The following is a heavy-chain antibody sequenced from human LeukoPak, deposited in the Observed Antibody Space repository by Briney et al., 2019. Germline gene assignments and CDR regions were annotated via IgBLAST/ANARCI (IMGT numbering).Heavy chain of an antibody. D-gene: IGHD6-13*01. J-gene: IGHJ4*02. Sequence: GGSLRLSCAASGSTFSRYYMHWVRQAPGKGLVWVSRINSDGRSTTYADSVRGRFTVSRDNAKNTLYLQMNSLKVEDTAMYYCTRVFVGDEYSSSGYWGQGTLVTVSS. CDR1: GSTFSRYY. V-gene: IGHV3-74*01. CDR2: INSDGRST. CDR3: TRVFVGDEYSSSGY.